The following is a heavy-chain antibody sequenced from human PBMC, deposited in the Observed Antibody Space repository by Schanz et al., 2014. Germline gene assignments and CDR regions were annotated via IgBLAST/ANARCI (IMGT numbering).Heavy chain of an antibody. J-gene: IGHJ6*02. V-gene: IGHV3-9*01. CDR3: TKDILPGGADV. Sequence: EGQLVESGGVLVQPGRSLRLSCAGSGLNFRQYAIHWVRHASGKGLEWVAGFSLDTDRIDYGDSVKGRFTVSWDNSKTSLYLQMNSLRPEDTALYYCTKDILPGGADVWGQGTTVTVSS. CDR1: GLNFRQYA. CDR2: FSLDTDRI. D-gene: IGHD3-3*02.